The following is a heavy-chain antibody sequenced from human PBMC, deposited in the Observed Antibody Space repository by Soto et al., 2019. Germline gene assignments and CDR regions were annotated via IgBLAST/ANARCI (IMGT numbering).Heavy chain of an antibody. CDR3: ARIPRYSFRPSDDLDS. V-gene: IGHV1-69*15. Sequence: QVQLVQSGAEVRKPGSSVQVSCKASGGTFYTYTFSWVRQAPGQGLEWMGSLTPIYPTTNSAEKFQGRLTVTADGSTNTPYTELTSLTSEDTAVYDCARIPRYSFRPSDDLDSWGQGNLVTVAA. CDR2: LTPIYPTT. J-gene: IGHJ4*02. D-gene: IGHD5-18*01. CDR1: GGTFYTYT.